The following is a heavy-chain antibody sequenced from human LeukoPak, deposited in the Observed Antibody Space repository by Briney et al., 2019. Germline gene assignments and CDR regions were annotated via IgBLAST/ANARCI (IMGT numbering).Heavy chain of an antibody. J-gene: IGHJ5*02. Sequence: ASVKVSCKASGYTFTDYYIHWVRQAPGQGLEWMGCITPNSDDTDYAQKFQGRVTMTTDTSTSTAYMELRSLRSDDTAVYYCARDTGFTARGFDPWGQGTLVTVSS. V-gene: IGHV1-2*02. CDR3: ARDTGFTARGFDP. CDR2: ITPNSDDT. D-gene: IGHD2-21*02. CDR1: GYTFTDYY.